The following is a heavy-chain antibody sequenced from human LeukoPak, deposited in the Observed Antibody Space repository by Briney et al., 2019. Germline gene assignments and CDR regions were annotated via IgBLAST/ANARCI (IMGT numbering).Heavy chain of an antibody. CDR2: ISSNGGST. CDR1: GFTFSSYA. Sequence: GGSLRLSCAASGFTFSSYAMHWVRQAPGKGLEYVSAISSNGGSTYYANSVKGRFTTSRDNSKNTLYLQMGSLRAEDMAVYYCARGPRGENYYYMDVWGKGTTVTVSS. CDR3: ARGPRGENYYYMDV. J-gene: IGHJ6*03. D-gene: IGHD3-16*01. V-gene: IGHV3-64*01.